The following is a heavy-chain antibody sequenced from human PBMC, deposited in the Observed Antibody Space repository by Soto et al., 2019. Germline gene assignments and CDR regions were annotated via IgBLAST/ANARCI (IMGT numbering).Heavy chain of an antibody. CDR2: IYWDDDK. V-gene: IGHV2-5*02. D-gene: IGHD1-26*01. Sequence: GLDLEWLALIYWDDDKRYSPSLKSRLTITKDTSKNQVVLTMTNMDPVDTATYYCAHMSYDAFDIWGQGTMVTVSS. CDR3: AHMSYDAFDI. J-gene: IGHJ3*02.